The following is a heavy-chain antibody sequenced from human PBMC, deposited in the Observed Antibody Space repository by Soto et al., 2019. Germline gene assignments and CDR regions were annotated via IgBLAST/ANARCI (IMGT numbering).Heavy chain of an antibody. D-gene: IGHD3-22*01. CDR1: GGSISSYY. CDR2: IYYSGST. CDR3: AALEYYDSSGYYPFDY. J-gene: IGHJ4*02. Sequence: KTSETLSLTCTVSGGSISSYYWSWIRQPPGKGLEWIGYIYYSGSTNYNPSLKSRVTISVDTSKNQFSLKLSSVTAADTAVYYCAALEYYDSSGYYPFDYWGQGTLVTVSS. V-gene: IGHV4-59*01.